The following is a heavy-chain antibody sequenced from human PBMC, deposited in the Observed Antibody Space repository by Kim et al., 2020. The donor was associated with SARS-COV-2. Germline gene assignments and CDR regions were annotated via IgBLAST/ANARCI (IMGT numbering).Heavy chain of an antibody. J-gene: IGHJ4*02. CDR3: ARDFTPDGYMGDY. V-gene: IGHV3-33*08. CDR1: GFTFSSYG. CDR2: IWYGGSNK. Sequence: GGSLRLSCAASGFTFSSYGMHWVRQAPGKGLEWVAVIWYGGSNKYYADSVKGRFTISRDNSKNTLYLQMNSLRAEDTAVYYCARDFTPDGYMGDYWGRGTLVPVSS. D-gene: IGHD5-12*01.